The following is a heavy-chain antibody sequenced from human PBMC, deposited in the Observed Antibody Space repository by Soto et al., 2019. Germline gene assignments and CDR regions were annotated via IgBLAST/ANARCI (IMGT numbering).Heavy chain of an antibody. V-gene: IGHV1-69*08. D-gene: IGHD5-12*01. CDR3: ARELIGYAHAFDI. J-gene: IGHJ3*02. CDR1: GGTFSSYT. Sequence: QVQLVQSGAEVKKPGSSVKVSCKASGGTFSSYTISWVRQAPGQGLEWMGRIIPILGIANYAQKFQGRVTITADKSTSTAYMELSSLRSEDTAVYYCARELIGYAHAFDIWGKGTMVTVSS. CDR2: IIPILGIA.